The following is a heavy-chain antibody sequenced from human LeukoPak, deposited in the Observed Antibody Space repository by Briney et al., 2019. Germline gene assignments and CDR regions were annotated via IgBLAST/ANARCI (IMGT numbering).Heavy chain of an antibody. CDR1: GFRFSAYA. D-gene: IGHD3-16*01. J-gene: IGHJ4*02. Sequence: GGSLRLSCAASGFRFSAYAMDWVRQAPGKGLEWVSSIGSSGSYMYYGDSVKGRFTVSRDNAKNSLYLEMNSLRAEDTAVYYCARDDYGSGTPTIGYWGQGTLVSVAS. V-gene: IGHV3-21*01. CDR2: IGSSGSYM. CDR3: ARDDYGSGTPTIGY.